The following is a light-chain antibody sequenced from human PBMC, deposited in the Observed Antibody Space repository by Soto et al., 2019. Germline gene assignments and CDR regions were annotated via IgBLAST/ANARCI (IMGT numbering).Light chain of an antibody. CDR1: ISDVGGYNY. V-gene: IGLV2-14*01. CDR2: EVS. Sequence: SALTQPASVSGSPGQSLTISCTGTISDVGGYNYVSWYQQHPGKAPKLMIYEVSNRPSGVSNRFSGSKSGNTASLTISGLQAEDEADYYCSSYTSSSTLYVFGTGTKVTVL. J-gene: IGLJ1*01. CDR3: SSYTSSSTLYV.